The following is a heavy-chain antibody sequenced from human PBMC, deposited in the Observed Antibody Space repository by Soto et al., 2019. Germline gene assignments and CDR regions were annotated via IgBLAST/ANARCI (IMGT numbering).Heavy chain of an antibody. D-gene: IGHD3-3*01. CDR1: GGSISTYY. V-gene: IGHV4-59*01. CDR3: ARQIGDDPFDI. Sequence: PSETLSLTXTVSGGSISTYYWNWIRQSPGKGLEWIGYIYRTGSTHYNPSLNGRVAISLDTSRNKFSLKLNSVTAADTAVYFCARQIGDDPFDIWGQGTKVTVSS. CDR2: IYRTGST. J-gene: IGHJ3*02.